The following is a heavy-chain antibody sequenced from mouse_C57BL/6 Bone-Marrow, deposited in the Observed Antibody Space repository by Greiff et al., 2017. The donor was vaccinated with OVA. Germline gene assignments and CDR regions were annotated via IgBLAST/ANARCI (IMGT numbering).Heavy chain of an antibody. Sequence: VQLQQPGAELVKPGASVKLSCKASGYTFTSYWMHWVKQRPGRGLEWIGWIDTNSGGTKYNEKFKSKVTLTVDKPSSTAYMQLSSLTSEDSAVDYSARSDYSNYGAMDYWGQGTSVTVSS. CDR2: IDTNSGGT. CDR1: GYTFTSYW. V-gene: IGHV1-72*01. D-gene: IGHD2-5*01. J-gene: IGHJ4*01. CDR3: ARSDYSNYGAMDY.